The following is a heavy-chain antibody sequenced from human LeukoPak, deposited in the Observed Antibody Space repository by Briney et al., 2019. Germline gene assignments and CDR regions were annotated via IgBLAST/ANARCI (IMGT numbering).Heavy chain of an antibody. Sequence: PGGSLRLSCAASGFTFSSYEMNWVRQAPGKGLDWVSYISSGGSTLYYADSVKGRFTISRDNAKNSLYLQMNSLRAEDTAVYYCARDSLGSSSWSDAFDIWGQGTMVTVSS. J-gene: IGHJ3*02. D-gene: IGHD6-13*01. CDR2: ISSGGSTL. CDR1: GFTFSSYE. CDR3: ARDSLGSSSWSDAFDI. V-gene: IGHV3-48*03.